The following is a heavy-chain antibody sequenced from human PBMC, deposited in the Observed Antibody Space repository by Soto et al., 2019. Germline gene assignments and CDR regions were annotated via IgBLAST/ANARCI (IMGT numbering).Heavy chain of an antibody. CDR1: GYTFTSYY. CDR2: INPTGGTT. V-gene: IGHV1-46*01. J-gene: IGHJ6*02. D-gene: IGHD4-17*01. Sequence: ASVKVSCKASGYTFTSYYIHWVRQAPGQGLQWMGIINPTGGTTTYARNFQGRVTMTSDTSMSTVYMELSSLKSEDSAVYYCARDATPVTTLYYYYYGMDVWGQGTTVTVSS. CDR3: ARDATPVTTLYYYYYGMDV.